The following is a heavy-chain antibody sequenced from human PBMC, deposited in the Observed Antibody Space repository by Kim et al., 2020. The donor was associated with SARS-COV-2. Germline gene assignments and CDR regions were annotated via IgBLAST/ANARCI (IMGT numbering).Heavy chain of an antibody. CDR2: MNPNSGNT. CDR3: ARGRITIFGVVNGMDV. D-gene: IGHD3-3*01. V-gene: IGHV1-8*01. Sequence: ASVKVSCKASGYTFTSYDINWVRQATGQGLEWMGWMNPNSGNTGYAQKFQGRVTMTRNTSISTAYMELSSLRSEDTAVYYCARGRITIFGVVNGMDVWGQGTTVTVSS. J-gene: IGHJ6*02. CDR1: GYTFTSYD.